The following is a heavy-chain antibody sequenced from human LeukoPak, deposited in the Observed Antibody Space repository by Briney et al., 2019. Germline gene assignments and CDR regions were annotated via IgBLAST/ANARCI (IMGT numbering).Heavy chain of an antibody. CDR1: GFTFSNYW. V-gene: IGHV3-7*01. J-gene: IGHJ4*02. CDR3: ARDESGGYYVY. Sequence: GGSLRLSCAASGFTFSNYWMGWVRQAPGRGLEWVANIKQDGSMKQYADSVRGRFIISRDNAKNSVYLQLSSLKAEDSAVYFCARDESGGYYVYWGQGTLVTVSS. CDR2: IKQDGSMK. D-gene: IGHD2-15*01.